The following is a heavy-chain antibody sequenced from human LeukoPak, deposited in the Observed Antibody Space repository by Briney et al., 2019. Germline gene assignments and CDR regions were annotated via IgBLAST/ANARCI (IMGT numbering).Heavy chain of an antibody. D-gene: IGHD2-2*01. J-gene: IGHJ4*02. Sequence: SETLSLTCTVSGGSISSYYWSWIRQPPGKGLEWIGYIYYSGSTNYNPSLKSRVTISVDTSKNQFSLKLSSVTAADTAVYYCARGRSLPFTRGPFDYWGQGTLVTVSS. V-gene: IGHV4-59*12. CDR2: IYYSGST. CDR3: ARGRSLPFTRGPFDY. CDR1: GGSISSYY.